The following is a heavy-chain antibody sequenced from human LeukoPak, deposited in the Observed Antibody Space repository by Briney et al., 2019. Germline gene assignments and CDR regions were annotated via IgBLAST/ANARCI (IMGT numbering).Heavy chain of an antibody. CDR1: GFTFSDHY. J-gene: IGHJ3*02. Sequence: GGSLRLSCAASGFTFSDHYMDWVRQAPGKGLEWVGRARNKANSYTTEYAASVKDRFTISRDDSENSLYLQMSSLKTEDTAVYYCARVRYCSSTTCRGAFDIWGQGTMVTVSS. D-gene: IGHD2-2*01. V-gene: IGHV3-72*01. CDR2: ARNKANSYTT. CDR3: ARVRYCSSTTCRGAFDI.